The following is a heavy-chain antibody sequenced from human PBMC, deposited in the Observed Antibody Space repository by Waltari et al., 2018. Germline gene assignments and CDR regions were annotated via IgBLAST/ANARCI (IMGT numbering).Heavy chain of an antibody. V-gene: IGHV1-18*01. D-gene: IGHD2-21*01. CDR1: GYTLSSYG. CDR2: ISGKNGHT. J-gene: IGHJ5*02. Sequence: QVQLVHSGAEVKKPGASVKVSCKASGYTLSSYGNLWVRQAPGQGLEWMGWISGKNGHTNHAQKFQGRLIMTEDTSATTVYMELTYLTSDDTAVYYCARERHRLMEEGYLMALDPWGQGTLVTVSS. CDR3: ARERHRLMEEGYLMALDP.